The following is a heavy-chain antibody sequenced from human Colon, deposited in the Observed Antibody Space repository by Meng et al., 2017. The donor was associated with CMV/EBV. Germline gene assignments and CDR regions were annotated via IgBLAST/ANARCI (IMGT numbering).Heavy chain of an antibody. CDR1: GATSSTYG. Sequence: SVKVSCKASGATSSTYGISWVRQAPGQGLEWMGGIIPSLGIPRYAQNFQGRVTITADTSTSTAYMELSSLRSEDTAVCFCARAPGRAAAGTRLDTWGQGTLVTVSS. CDR3: ARAPGRAAAGTRLDT. CDR2: IIPSLGIP. D-gene: IGHD6-13*01. J-gene: IGHJ5*02. V-gene: IGHV1-69*10.